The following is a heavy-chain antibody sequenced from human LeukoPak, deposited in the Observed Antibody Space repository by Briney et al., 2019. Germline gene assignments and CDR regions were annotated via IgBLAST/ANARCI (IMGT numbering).Heavy chain of an antibody. CDR1: GGSISSGGYS. Sequence: SETLSLTCAVSGGSISSGGYSWSWIRQPPGKGLEWIGYIYHSGSTYYNPSLKSRVTISVDRSKNQFSLKLSSVTAADTAVYYCASSPMAYFDYWGQGTLVTVSS. V-gene: IGHV4-30-2*01. D-gene: IGHD3-10*01. CDR2: IYHSGST. J-gene: IGHJ4*02. CDR3: ASSPMAYFDY.